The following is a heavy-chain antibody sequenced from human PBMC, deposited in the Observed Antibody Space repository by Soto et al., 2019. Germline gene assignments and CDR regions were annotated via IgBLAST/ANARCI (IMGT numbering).Heavy chain of an antibody. CDR1: GGSVSSGSYY. Sequence: SETLSLTCTVSGGSVSSGSYYWSWIRQPPGKGLEWIGYIYYSGSTNYNPSLKSRVTISVDTSKNQFSLKLSSVTAADTAVYYCARQTITMIVVYWGQGTLVTVSS. J-gene: IGHJ4*02. CDR2: IYYSGST. D-gene: IGHD3-22*01. V-gene: IGHV4-61*01. CDR3: ARQTITMIVVY.